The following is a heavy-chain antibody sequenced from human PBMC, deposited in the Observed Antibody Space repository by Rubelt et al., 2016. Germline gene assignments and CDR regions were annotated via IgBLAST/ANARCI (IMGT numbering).Heavy chain of an antibody. CDR3: AKLATTGPDEY. Sequence: QVQLQESGPGLVKPSETLSLTCTVSGGSIRSRSYYWGWIRQPPGKGLEWIGNVHYDGTTDYTPSLKSRVTISLDTSKSQFSLTLRSVTAAATAFYYCAKLATTGPDEYWGQGTLVTVSS. D-gene: IGHD1-26*01. V-gene: IGHV4-39*01. CDR2: VHYDGTT. J-gene: IGHJ4*02. CDR1: GGSIRSRSYY.